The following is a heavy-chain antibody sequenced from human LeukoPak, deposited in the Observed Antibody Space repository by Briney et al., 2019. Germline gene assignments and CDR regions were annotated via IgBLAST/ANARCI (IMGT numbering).Heavy chain of an antibody. D-gene: IGHD3-3*01. V-gene: IGHV1-69*04. CDR2: IIPILGIA. Sequence: SVKVSCKASGGTFISYAISWVRQAPGQGLEWMGRIIPILGIANYAQKFQGRVTITADKSTSTAYMELSSLRSEDTAVYYCARETIFGVVILRYYYYGMDVWGQGTTVTVSS. CDR1: GGTFISYA. J-gene: IGHJ6*02. CDR3: ARETIFGVVILRYYYYGMDV.